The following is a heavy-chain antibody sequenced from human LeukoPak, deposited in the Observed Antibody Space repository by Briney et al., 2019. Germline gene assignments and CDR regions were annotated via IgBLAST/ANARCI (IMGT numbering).Heavy chain of an antibody. CDR3: AGLVGRYSSGLYYYYFDY. CDR2: MYLSGTT. D-gene: IGHD3-22*01. V-gene: IGHV4-4*02. J-gene: IGHJ4*02. Sequence: GSLRLSCAASGFTFRNYWMSWVRQPPGKGLEWIGEMYLSGTTHSNPSVKSRVTISIDKSKNQFFLNLSSVTAADTAVYYCAGLVGRYSSGLYYYYFDYWGQGTLVTVSS. CDR1: GFTFRNYW.